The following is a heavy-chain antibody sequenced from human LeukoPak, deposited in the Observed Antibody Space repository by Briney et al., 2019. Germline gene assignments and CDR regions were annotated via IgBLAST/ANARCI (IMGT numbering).Heavy chain of an antibody. CDR1: GFTFSSYS. J-gene: IGHJ4*02. D-gene: IGHD6-13*01. Sequence: KPGGSLRLSCAASGFTFSSYSMNWVRQAPGKGLEWVSSISSSSSYIYYADSVKGRFTISRDNAKNSLYLQMNSLRAEDTAVYYCARDDTAAAGTSWDYWGQGTLVTVSS. CDR2: ISSSSSYI. CDR3: ARDDTAAAGTSWDY. V-gene: IGHV3-21*01.